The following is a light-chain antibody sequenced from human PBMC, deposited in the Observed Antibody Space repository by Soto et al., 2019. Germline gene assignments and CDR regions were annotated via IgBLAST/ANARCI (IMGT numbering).Light chain of an antibody. J-gene: IGKJ2*01. V-gene: IGKV1-39*01. CDR2: AAS. CDR3: QQSYRTPHT. CDR1: QSISSY. Sequence: DIQMTQSPSSLSASVGDRVTITCRASQSISSYLNWYQVKPGKAPKLLIYAASNLLSGVPSRFSGSGSGTNFTLTISSLQPEDFATYYCQQSYRTPHTFGQGTKLETK.